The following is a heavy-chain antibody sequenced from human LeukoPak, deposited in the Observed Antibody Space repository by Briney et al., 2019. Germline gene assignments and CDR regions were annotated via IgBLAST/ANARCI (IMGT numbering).Heavy chain of an antibody. V-gene: IGHV4-34*01. CDR1: GGSFSGYY. D-gene: IGHD2-15*01. Sequence: SETLSLTCAVYGGSFSGYYWSWIRQPPGKGLEWIGEINHSGSTNYNPSLKSRVTISVDTSKNQFSLKLSSVTAADTAVYYCARGDGRWIPDYWGQGTLVTVSS. CDR2: INHSGST. CDR3: ARGDGRWIPDY. J-gene: IGHJ4*02.